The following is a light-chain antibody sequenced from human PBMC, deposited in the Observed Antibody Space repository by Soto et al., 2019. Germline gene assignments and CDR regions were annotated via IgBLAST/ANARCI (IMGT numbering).Light chain of an antibody. CDR1: QTVSSNY. CDR2: GAT. CDR3: QQYGSSPPT. J-gene: IGKJ4*01. V-gene: IGKV3-20*01. Sequence: EIVLTQSPGTLSVPLGETATLSCRASQTVSSNYVAWYQQKPGQAPRLLIYGATNRATGVPDNFSGGGSGTAFPLTIFSLEPEDTAIYSCQQYGSSPPTFGGGTKVEIK.